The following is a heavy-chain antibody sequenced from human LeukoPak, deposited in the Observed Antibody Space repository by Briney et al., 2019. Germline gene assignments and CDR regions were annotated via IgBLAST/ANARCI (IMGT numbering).Heavy chain of an antibody. CDR1: GFTFSSYA. Sequence: PGGSLRLSCAASGFTFSSYAMRWVRQAPGKGLEWVSAISCNGGNTYYADSVKGRFTISRDNSKHTLSLQMNSLRAEDTAVYYCAKDPATRTRIPYFFDCWGGGTLVTVSA. D-gene: IGHD5-24*01. J-gene: IGHJ4*02. CDR2: ISCNGGNT. CDR3: AKDPATRTRIPYFFDC. V-gene: IGHV3-23*01.